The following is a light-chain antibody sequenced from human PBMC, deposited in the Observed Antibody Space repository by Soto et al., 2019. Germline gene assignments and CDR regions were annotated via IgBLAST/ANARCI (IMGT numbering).Light chain of an antibody. CDR1: QSLSSN. J-gene: IGKJ5*01. V-gene: IGKV3-11*01. CDR2: DAS. Sequence: IVMTQSPATLSLSPGERAILSCRASQSLSSNLAWYQQKPGQAPRLLIYDASNRATGIPARFSGTGSGTDFTLTINNLEPEDFAVYYCQVRTNWSITFGQGTRLEIK. CDR3: QVRTNWSIT.